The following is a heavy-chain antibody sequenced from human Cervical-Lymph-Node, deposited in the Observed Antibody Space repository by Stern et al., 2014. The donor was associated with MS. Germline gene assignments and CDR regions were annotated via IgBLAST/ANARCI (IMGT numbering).Heavy chain of an antibody. CDR1: GYTFTSYY. CDR2: SNPGDGTT. Sequence: QVQLVQSGAEVKKPGASVRISCKTSGYTFTSYYMHWVRQAPGQGLEWMGISNPGDGTTRFVQEIQGRVTMTSDTPTSTVYMDLSSLTSEDTAVYYCARSRVVARPLDYWGQGTLVTVSS. J-gene: IGHJ4*02. CDR3: ARSRVVARPLDY. V-gene: IGHV1-46*01. D-gene: IGHD2-15*01.